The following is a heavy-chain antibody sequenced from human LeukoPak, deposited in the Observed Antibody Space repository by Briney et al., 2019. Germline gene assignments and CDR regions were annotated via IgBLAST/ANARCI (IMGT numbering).Heavy chain of an antibody. V-gene: IGHV3-7*01. Sequence: PGGSLRLSCAASGFTFSSYWMSWVRQAPGKGLEWVANIKQDGSEKYYVDSVKGRFTISRDNAKNSLYLQMNSLRAEDTAVYYCAREGRDGSGWSRDYYYYYGMDVWGQGTTVTVSS. CDR3: AREGRDGSGWSRDYYYYYGMDV. D-gene: IGHD6-19*01. J-gene: IGHJ6*02. CDR2: IKQDGSEK. CDR1: GFTFSSYW.